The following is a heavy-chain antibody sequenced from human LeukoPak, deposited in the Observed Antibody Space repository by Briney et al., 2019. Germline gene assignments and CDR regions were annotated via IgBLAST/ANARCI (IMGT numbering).Heavy chain of an antibody. V-gene: IGHV4-59*02. CDR1: GGSVSSYY. CDR3: AGEDYGGNAMHAFDI. Sequence: PSETLSLTCTVSGGSVSSYYWSWIRQPPGKGLEWIGYIYYSGSTNYNPSLKSRVTISVDTSKNQFSLKLSSVTAADTAVYYCAGEDYGGNAMHAFDIWGQGTMVTVSS. D-gene: IGHD4-23*01. J-gene: IGHJ3*02. CDR2: IYYSGST.